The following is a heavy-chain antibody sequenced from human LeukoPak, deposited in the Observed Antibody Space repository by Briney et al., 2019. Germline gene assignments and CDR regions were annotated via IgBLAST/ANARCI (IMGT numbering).Heavy chain of an antibody. V-gene: IGHV3-30*03. J-gene: IGHJ4*02. D-gene: IGHD3-22*01. CDR1: GFTFSSYG. CDR3: ARERYYDSSGYYEPSSVPYYFDY. Sequence: GGSLRLSCAASGFTFSSYGMHWVRQAPGKGLEWVAVISYDGSNKYYADSVKGRFTISRDNSKNTLYLQMNSLRAEDTAVYYCARERYYDSSGYYEPSSVPYYFDYWGQGTLVTVSS. CDR2: ISYDGSNK.